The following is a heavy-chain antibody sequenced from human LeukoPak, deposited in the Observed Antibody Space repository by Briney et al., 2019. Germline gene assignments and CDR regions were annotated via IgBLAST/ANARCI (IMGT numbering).Heavy chain of an antibody. CDR1: GFTFDDYG. D-gene: IGHD3-22*01. J-gene: IGHJ4*02. CDR3: ARARGSYYYDSSGYPYYFDY. CDR2: INWNAGST. V-gene: IGHV3-20*04. Sequence: GGSLRLSCAASGFTFDDYGMSWVRQAPGNGLDWVSGINWNAGSTGYADSVKGRFTISRDNAKNSLYLQMNSLRAEDTALYYCARARGSYYYDSSGYPYYFDYWGQGTLVTVSS.